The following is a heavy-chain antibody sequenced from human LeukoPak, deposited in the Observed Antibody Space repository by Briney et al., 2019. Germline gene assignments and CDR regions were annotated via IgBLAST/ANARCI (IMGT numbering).Heavy chain of an antibody. CDR1: GRSFSGYY. V-gene: IGHV4-34*01. CDR3: ARGEVVVPSYYYYYMDV. J-gene: IGHJ6*03. CDR2: INHSGST. D-gene: IGHD2-15*01. Sequence: SETLSLTCAGYGRSFSGYYWSWIRQPPGKGLEWIGEINHSGSTNYNPSLKSRVTISVDTSKNQFSLKLSSVTAADTAVYYCARGEVVVPSYYYYYMDVWGKGTTVTVSS.